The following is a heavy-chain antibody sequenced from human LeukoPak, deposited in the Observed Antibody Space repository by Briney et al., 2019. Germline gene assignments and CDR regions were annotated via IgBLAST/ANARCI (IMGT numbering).Heavy chain of an antibody. CDR2: ISGSGGST. V-gene: IGHV3-23*01. CDR3: VKYTIFGVVNDFDY. J-gene: IGHJ4*02. CDR1: GFTFSSYA. Sequence: GGSLRLSCAASGFTFSSYAMSWVRQAPGKGLEWVSAISGSGGSTYYADSVKGRFTISRDNSKNTLYLQMNSLRAEDTAVYYCVKYTIFGVVNDFDYWGQGTLVTVSS. D-gene: IGHD3-3*01.